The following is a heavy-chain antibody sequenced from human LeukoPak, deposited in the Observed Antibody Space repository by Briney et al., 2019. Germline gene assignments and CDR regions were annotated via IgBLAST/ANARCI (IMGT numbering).Heavy chain of an antibody. CDR2: INHSGGST. Sequence: ASVKVSCKASGYTFTSYYMHWVRQAPGQGLEWMGIINHSGGSTSYAQKFQGRVTMTRDMSTSTVCMELSSLRSEDTAVCYCARGPRGSYPLYWGQGTLVTVSS. D-gene: IGHD1-26*01. V-gene: IGHV1-46*01. CDR3: ARGPRGSYPLY. J-gene: IGHJ4*02. CDR1: GYTFTSYY.